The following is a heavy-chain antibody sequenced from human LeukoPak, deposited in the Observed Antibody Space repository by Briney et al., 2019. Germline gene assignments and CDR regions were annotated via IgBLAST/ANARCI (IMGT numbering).Heavy chain of an antibody. D-gene: IGHD2-2*01. CDR1: EFTVSDYY. Sequence: GGSLRLSCAASEFTVSDYYMSWIRQAPGKGLEWGSYISSSGSTIYYADSVKGRFTISRDNAKNSLDLQMNSLRAEDTAVYYCARTGSVVVPAADNLDYWGQGTLVTVSS. CDR3: ARTGSVVVPAADNLDY. J-gene: IGHJ4*02. CDR2: ISSSGSTI. V-gene: IGHV3-11*01.